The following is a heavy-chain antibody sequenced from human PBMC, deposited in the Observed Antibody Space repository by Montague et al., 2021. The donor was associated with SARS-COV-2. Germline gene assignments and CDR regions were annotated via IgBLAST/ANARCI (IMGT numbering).Heavy chain of an antibody. D-gene: IGHD1-14*01. CDR3: ARVAPPFDTGYFDY. Sequence: SETLSLTCTVSGGSISSSSYYWGWIRQPPGKGLEWIGSIYYSGSTXYKPSLKGRVTISVDTSKNQFSLKLSSVTAADTAVYYYARVAPPFDTGYFDYWGQGTLVTVSS. J-gene: IGHJ4*02. CDR2: IYYSGST. CDR1: GGSISSSSYY. V-gene: IGHV4-39*07.